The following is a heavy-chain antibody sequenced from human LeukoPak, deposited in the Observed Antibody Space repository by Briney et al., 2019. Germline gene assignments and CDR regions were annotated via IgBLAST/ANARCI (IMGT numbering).Heavy chain of an antibody. CDR1: GGSFSGYY. CDR2: INHSGST. V-gene: IGHV4-34*01. CDR3: ARATLVYYDSSGYYQT. J-gene: IGHJ4*02. D-gene: IGHD3-22*01. Sequence: KPSGTLSLTCAVYGGSFSGYYWSWIRQPPGKGLEWIGEINHSGSTNYNPSLKGRVTISVDTSKNQFSLKLSSVTAADTAVYYCARATLVYYDSSGYYQTWGQGTLVTVSS.